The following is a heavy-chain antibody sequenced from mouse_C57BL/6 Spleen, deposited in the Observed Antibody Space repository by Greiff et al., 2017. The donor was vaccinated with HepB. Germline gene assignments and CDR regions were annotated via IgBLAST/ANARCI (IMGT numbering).Heavy chain of an antibody. D-gene: IGHD1-1*02. Sequence: EVKLMESGGGLVKPGGSLKLSCAASGFTFSSYAMSWVRQTPEKRLEWVATISDGGSYTYYPDNVKGRFTISRDNAKNNLYLQMSHLKSEDTAMYYCARDPYGGAMDYWGQGTSVTVSS. CDR3: ARDPYGGAMDY. CDR1: GFTFSSYA. J-gene: IGHJ4*01. V-gene: IGHV5-4*01. CDR2: ISDGGSYT.